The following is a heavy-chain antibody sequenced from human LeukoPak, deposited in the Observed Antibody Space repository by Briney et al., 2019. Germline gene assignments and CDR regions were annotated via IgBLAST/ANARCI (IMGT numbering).Heavy chain of an antibody. V-gene: IGHV3-74*01. J-gene: IGHJ4*02. CDR1: GFTFRSYW. CDR3: ARDSPGTGYFDY. CDR2: INSDGSST. D-gene: IGHD1-1*01. Sequence: GGSLRLSCAASGFTFRSYWMHWVRQAPGKGLVWVSRINSDGSSTSYADSVKGRFTISRDNAKNTLYLQTNSLRAEDTAVYYCARDSPGTGYFDYWGQGTLVTVSS.